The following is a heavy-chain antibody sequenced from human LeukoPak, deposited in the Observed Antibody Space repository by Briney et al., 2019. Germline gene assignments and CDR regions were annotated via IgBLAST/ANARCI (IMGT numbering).Heavy chain of an antibody. J-gene: IGHJ5*02. D-gene: IGHD3-16*01. V-gene: IGHV1-18*01. CDR2: ISAYNGNT. CDR1: GYTFTNYG. Sequence: ASVKVSCKASGYTFTNYGISWVRQAPGQGLECMGWISAYNGNTKYVQKFQGRVTMTTDTSTSTAYMELRSLRSDDTAVYYCARDNRGGVRFWFDPWGQGTLVTVSS. CDR3: ARDNRGGVRFWFDP.